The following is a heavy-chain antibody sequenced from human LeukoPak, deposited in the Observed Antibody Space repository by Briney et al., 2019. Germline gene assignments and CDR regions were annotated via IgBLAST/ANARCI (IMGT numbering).Heavy chain of an antibody. V-gene: IGHV3-15*01. J-gene: IGHJ5*01. CDR3: TTRSSSWYGC. Sequence: RTGGSLRLSCAASGFTFSNAWLSWVRQAPGKGLEWVGRIKSKTDGGATDYAAPLKSRFTISRDDSKNTLYLQMNSLKTEDTAVYFCTTRSSSWYGCWGKGTLVTVSS. D-gene: IGHD6-13*01. CDR2: IKSKTDGGAT. CDR1: GFTFSNAW.